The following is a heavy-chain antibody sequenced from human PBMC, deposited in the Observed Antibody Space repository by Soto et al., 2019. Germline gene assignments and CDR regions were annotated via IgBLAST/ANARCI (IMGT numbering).Heavy chain of an antibody. CDR3: ARGSAHGGSYFPQWLDP. CDR1: GFTFSSYG. Sequence: GGSLRLSCAASGFTFSSYGMHWVRQAPGKGLEWVAVIWYDGSNKYYADSVKGRFTISRDNSKNTLYLQMNSLRAEDTAVYYCARGSAHGGSYFPQWLDPWGQGTLVTVYS. V-gene: IGHV3-33*01. J-gene: IGHJ5*02. D-gene: IGHD1-26*01. CDR2: IWYDGSNK.